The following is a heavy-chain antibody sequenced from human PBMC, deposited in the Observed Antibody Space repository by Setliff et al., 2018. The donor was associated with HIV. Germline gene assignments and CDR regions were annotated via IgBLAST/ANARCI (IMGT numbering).Heavy chain of an antibody. D-gene: IGHD2-2*03. Sequence: PGGSLRLSCAVSGFTLSRYSMSWVRQAPGKGLEWVSAIDPSGTYTYYADSVRGRFTISRDNSKNTLYLQMDSLRAGDTAVYYCSKVDSGHCDSSSCRDFDYWGQGTLVTVSS. V-gene: IGHV3-23*01. J-gene: IGHJ4*02. CDR1: GFTLSRYS. CDR3: SKVDSGHCDSSSCRDFDY. CDR2: IDPSGTYT.